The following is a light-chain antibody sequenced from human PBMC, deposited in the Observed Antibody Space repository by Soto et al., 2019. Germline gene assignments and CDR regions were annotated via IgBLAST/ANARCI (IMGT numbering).Light chain of an antibody. CDR2: KAS. V-gene: IGKV1-5*03. Sequence: DIQMTQSPSTLSASVGDRVTITCRASQSVSSWLAWYQQKPGKDPKLLIYKASSLESGVPSRFSGSGSGADFTLTISSQQADDFATYYCQQYSSEYSFGQGTKLEIK. CDR1: QSVSSW. J-gene: IGKJ2*01. CDR3: QQYSSEYS.